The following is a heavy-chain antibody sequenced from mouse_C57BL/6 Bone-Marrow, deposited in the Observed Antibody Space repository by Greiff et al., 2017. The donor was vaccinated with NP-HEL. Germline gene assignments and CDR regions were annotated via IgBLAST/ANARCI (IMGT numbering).Heavy chain of an antibody. J-gene: IGHJ4*01. Sequence: QVQLQQPGAELVKPGASVKMSCKASGYTFTSYWITWVKQRPGQGLEWIGDIYPGSGSTNYNEKFKSKATLTVDTSSSTAYMQLSSLTSEDSAVYYCAREGGNYYYSSSLFMAMDYGGQGTSVTVSS. CDR2: IYPGSGST. CDR3: AREGGNYYYSSSLFMAMDY. D-gene: IGHD1-1*01. CDR1: GYTFTSYW. V-gene: IGHV1-55*01.